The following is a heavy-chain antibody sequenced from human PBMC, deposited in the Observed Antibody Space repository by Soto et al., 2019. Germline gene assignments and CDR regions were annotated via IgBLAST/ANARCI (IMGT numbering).Heavy chain of an antibody. Sequence: GGSLRLSCAASGFTFSSYAMSWVRQAPGKGLEWVSAISGSGGSTYYADSVKGRFNISRDNSKNTLYLQMNSLRAEDTAVYYCAKDEYYDILTGTRDWGQGTLVTVSS. D-gene: IGHD3-9*01. CDR2: ISGSGGST. J-gene: IGHJ4*02. V-gene: IGHV3-23*01. CDR1: GFTFSSYA. CDR3: AKDEYYDILTGTRD.